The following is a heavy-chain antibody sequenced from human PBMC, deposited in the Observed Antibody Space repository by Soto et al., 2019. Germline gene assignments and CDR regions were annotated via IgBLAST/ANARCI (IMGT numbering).Heavy chain of an antibody. CDR2: ISRLDNP. J-gene: IGHJ4*02. CDR1: GGYMSYGGFS. D-gene: IGHD5-12*01. CDR3: ARGAGYDPFDY. Sequence: SQTLSLTCPVSGGYMSYGGFSCSCIRQAPGKGLEWRGYISRLDNPYFHPSFKSRVTMSIDRSRNQFYLNLSAMTAADRAVYYCARGAGYDPFDYWGQGVLVT. V-gene: IGHV4-30-2*01.